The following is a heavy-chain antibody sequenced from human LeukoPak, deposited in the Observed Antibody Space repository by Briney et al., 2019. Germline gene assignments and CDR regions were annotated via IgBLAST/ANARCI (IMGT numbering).Heavy chain of an antibody. D-gene: IGHD2-2*01. V-gene: IGHV1-69*01. J-gene: IGHJ6*03. Sequence: GSSVKVSCKASGGTYSSYAISWVRQAPGQGLEWMGGIIPIFGTANYAQKFQGRVTITADESTSTAYMELSSLRSEDTAVYYCAREWRPEWRDIVVVPAASSYYYYTDVWGKGTTVTVSS. CDR2: IIPIFGTA. CDR1: GGTYSSYA. CDR3: AREWRPEWRDIVVVPAASSYYYYTDV.